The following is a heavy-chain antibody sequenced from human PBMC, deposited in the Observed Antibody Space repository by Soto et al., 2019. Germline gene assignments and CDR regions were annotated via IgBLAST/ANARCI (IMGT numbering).Heavy chain of an antibody. J-gene: IGHJ4*02. CDR3: ATELGDTPASRFDS. Sequence: QVQLVQSGAEVKKPGSSVKVSCKASGVTFSSETISWVRQAPGQGLEWVGGIIPLFGTANYAQKFQGRVTITADESTSTLYIELRSLRSEDTAVYCCATELGDTPASRFDSWGQGTRVTVSS. CDR2: IIPLFGTA. CDR1: GVTFSSET. V-gene: IGHV1-69*01. D-gene: IGHD2-21*01.